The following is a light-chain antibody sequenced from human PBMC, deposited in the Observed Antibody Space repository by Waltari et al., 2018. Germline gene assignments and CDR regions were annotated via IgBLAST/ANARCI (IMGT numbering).Light chain of an antibody. Sequence: TLSGRTSQIVTSISFSWYQYKPGQAPRLLIYGTSNRATGIPDRFSGSGFGTDFTLTISRLEPEDFAVYYCQQYDGLVLTFGGGTKVEI. CDR1: QIVTSIS. CDR2: GTS. CDR3: QQYDGLVLT. V-gene: IGKV3-20*01. J-gene: IGKJ4*01.